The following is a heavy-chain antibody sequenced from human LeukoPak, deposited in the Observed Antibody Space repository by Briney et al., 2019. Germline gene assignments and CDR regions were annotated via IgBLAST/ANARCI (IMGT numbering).Heavy chain of an antibody. CDR3: ARNCGGGANCYNLFGMDV. CDR2: IIPIFNTA. J-gene: IGHJ6*02. V-gene: IGHV1-69*06. D-gene: IGHD2-21*01. Sequence: SVKVSCKASGDSFDIYVINWVRQAPGQGLEWMGRIIPIFNTANYAQKFQGRVTITADKSTTTAYMELTNLRSDDTAVYLCARNCGGGANCYNLFGMDVWGQGTTVTVSS. CDR1: GDSFDIYV.